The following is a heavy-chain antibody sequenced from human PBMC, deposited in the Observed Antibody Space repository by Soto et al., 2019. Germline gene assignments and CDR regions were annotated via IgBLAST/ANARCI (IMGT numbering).Heavy chain of an antibody. V-gene: IGHV3-30*18. J-gene: IGHJ4*02. CDR2: ISYDGSHA. CDR3: AKERTYSGASGFDH. Sequence: QVQLVDSGGGVVQPGRSLRLSCAASGFTFTTNGMHWVRRAPGKGLEWVAVISYDGSHAYYADSVKGRFTISRDNSKNTLYLQINSLRDEDTAVYYCAKERTYSGASGFDHWGRVTLVTVSS. CDR1: GFTFTTNG. D-gene: IGHD5-12*01.